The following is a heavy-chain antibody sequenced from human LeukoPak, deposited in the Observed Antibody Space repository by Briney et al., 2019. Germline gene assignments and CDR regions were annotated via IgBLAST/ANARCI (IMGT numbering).Heavy chain of an antibody. CDR2: IYTSGST. Sequence: SETLSLTCTVSGGSISSYYWSWIRQPAGKGLEWIGRIYTSGSTNYNPSLKSRVTMSVDTSKNQFSLKLSSVTAADTAVYYCARGMDSSGYYALDYWGQGTLVTVSS. D-gene: IGHD3-22*01. CDR1: GGSISSYY. V-gene: IGHV4-4*07. J-gene: IGHJ4*02. CDR3: ARGMDSSGYYALDY.